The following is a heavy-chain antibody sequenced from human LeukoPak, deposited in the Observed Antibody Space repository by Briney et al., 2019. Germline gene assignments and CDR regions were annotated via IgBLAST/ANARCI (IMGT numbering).Heavy chain of an antibody. V-gene: IGHV3-48*02. D-gene: IGHD3-3*01. CDR2: ISSSSSTI. CDR1: GFAFSSYS. Sequence: GGSLRLSCAASGFAFSSYSMNWVRQAPGEGLGWVSYISSSSSTIYYADSVNGRFTISRDNAKNSLYLQMNILRDEDTAVYYCARDFRSLYYFDYWGQGTLVTVSS. CDR3: ARDFRSLYYFDY. J-gene: IGHJ4*02.